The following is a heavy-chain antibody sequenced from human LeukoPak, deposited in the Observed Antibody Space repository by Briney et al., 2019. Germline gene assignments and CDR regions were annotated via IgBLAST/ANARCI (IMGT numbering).Heavy chain of an antibody. CDR3: ARDNGRTILQH. Sequence: GGSLRLSCAASGFTFSSYAMSWVRQAPGKGLEWVSAISGSGGSTYSADSVKGRFTISRDNSKNTLFLQMDSLRAEDTAVYYCARDNGRTILQHWGQGTLVTVSS. D-gene: IGHD1-14*01. CDR2: ISGSGGST. V-gene: IGHV3-23*01. CDR1: GFTFSSYA. J-gene: IGHJ1*01.